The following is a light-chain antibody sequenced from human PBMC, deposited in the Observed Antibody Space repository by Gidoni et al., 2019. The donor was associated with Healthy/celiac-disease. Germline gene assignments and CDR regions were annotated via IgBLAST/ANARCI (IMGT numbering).Light chain of an antibody. V-gene: IGKV1-8*01. CDR1: QGISSY. J-gene: IGKJ2*04. CDR3: QQYYSYPMCS. CDR2: AAS. Sequence: AIRMTQSPSSFSASTGDRVTITCRASQGISSYLAWYQQKPGKAPKLLIYAASTLQSGVPSRSSGSGSGTDFTLTISCLQSEDFATYYCQQYYSYPMCSFGQGTKLEIK.